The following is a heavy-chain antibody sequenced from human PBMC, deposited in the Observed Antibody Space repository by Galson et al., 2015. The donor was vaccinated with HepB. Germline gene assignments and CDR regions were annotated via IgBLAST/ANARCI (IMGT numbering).Heavy chain of an antibody. V-gene: IGHV4-39*01. Sequence: ETLSLTCTVSGGSISSSSYYWGWIRQPPGKGLEWIGSVYYSGSTYYNPSLKSRVTISADTSKNQFSLKLSSVTAADTAVYYCARHGRPGIVLMVYGPIDYWGQGTLVTVSS. CDR3: ARHGRPGIVLMVYGPIDY. D-gene: IGHD2-8*01. J-gene: IGHJ4*02. CDR1: GGSISSSSYY. CDR2: VYYSGST.